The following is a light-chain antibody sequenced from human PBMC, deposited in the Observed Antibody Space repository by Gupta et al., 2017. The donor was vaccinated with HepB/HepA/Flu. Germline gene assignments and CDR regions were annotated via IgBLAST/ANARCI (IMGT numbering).Light chain of an antibody. V-gene: IGKV3-11*01. CDR3: QQRNNWPLT. CDR1: QTVNTY. J-gene: IGKJ4*01. Sequence: ENVLTQSPGTLSLSPGQRATLSCRASQTVNTYLAWYQQKPGQAPRLLIYDSFKRATGVPARFSGSGSGTEFTLTISSLEPEDVAIYYCQQRNNWPLTFGGGTKVEIK. CDR2: DSF.